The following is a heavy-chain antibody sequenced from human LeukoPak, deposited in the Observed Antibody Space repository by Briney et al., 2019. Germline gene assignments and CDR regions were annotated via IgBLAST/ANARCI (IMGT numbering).Heavy chain of an antibody. D-gene: IGHD3-10*01. V-gene: IGHV1-18*01. CDR1: GYKFTGYG. CDR2: VSGIDGNT. CDR3: ARPGSDRARGWGYFDS. Sequence: ASVKVSFKASGYKFTGYGVNWVRQAPGQGLEWMGWVSGIDGNTKYARNLQGRVTMTRDTSTSTAFMELRSLTSDDTAIYYCARPGSDRARGWGYFDSWGKGTLVTVSS. J-gene: IGHJ4*02.